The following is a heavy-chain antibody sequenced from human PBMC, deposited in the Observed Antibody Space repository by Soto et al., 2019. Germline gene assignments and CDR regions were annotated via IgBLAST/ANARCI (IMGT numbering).Heavy chain of an antibody. Sequence: SGPTLVNPTHTLTLTCTFSGFSLSTSGMRVSWIRQPPGKALEWLARIDWDDDKFYSTSLKTRLTISKDTSKNQVVLKMTNMDPVDTATYYCARTTHYYGMDVWGQGATVTVSS. CDR3: ARTTHYYGMDV. V-gene: IGHV2-70*04. J-gene: IGHJ6*02. CDR2: IDWDDDK. CDR1: GFSLSTSGMR.